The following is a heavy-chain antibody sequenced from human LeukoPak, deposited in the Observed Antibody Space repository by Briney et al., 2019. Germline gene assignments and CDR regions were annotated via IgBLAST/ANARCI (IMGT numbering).Heavy chain of an antibody. CDR2: INPNSGGT. D-gene: IGHD2-15*01. CDR1: GYTFTGYY. J-gene: IGHJ4*02. Sequence: ASVTVSCKASGYTFTGYYMHWVRQAPGQGLEWMGWINPNSGGTNYAQKFQGRVTMTRDTSISTAYMELSRLRSDDTAVYYCARAVLGYCSGGSCYPLGCWGQGTLVTVSS. V-gene: IGHV1-2*02. CDR3: ARAVLGYCSGGSCYPLGC.